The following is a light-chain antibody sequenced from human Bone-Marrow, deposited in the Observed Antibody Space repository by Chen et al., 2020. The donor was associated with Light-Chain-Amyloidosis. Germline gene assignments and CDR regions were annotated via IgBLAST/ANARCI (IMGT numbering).Light chain of an antibody. V-gene: IGLV3-25*03. J-gene: IGLJ2*01. CDR1: DLPTKY. CDR2: RDT. CDR3: QSADSSGTYEVI. Sequence: SYELTQPPSVSVSPGQTARITCSGDDLPTKYAYWYQQKPGQAPVLVIHRDTERPSGISERLAGSSSGTTATGTISGVQAEDEADYHCQSADSSGTYEVIFGGGTKLTVL.